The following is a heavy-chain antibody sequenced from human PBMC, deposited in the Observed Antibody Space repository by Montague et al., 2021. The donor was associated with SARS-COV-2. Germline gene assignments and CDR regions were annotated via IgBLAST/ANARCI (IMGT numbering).Heavy chain of an antibody. CDR3: ARSQLYYDLLTGFSESYYFDY. V-gene: IGHV4-39*01. Sequence: SETLSLTCSVSGDSIGSSHTYWGWIRQPPGKGLEWIGCVSYSESTYYXPSLQRRVTISVDTSKSQFSLKLNSVTAADTAVYYCARSQLYYDLLTGFSESYYFDYWGQGPRATVSS. J-gene: IGHJ4*02. CDR1: GDSIGSSHTY. D-gene: IGHD3-9*01. CDR2: VSYSEST.